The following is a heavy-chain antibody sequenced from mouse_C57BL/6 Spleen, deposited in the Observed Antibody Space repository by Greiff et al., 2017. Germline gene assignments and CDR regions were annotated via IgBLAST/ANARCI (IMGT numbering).Heavy chain of an antibody. V-gene: IGHV5-6*01. CDR2: ISSGGSYT. CDR3: ARKEKLYAMDY. Sequence: EVQVVESGGDLVKPGGSLKLSCAASGFTFSSYGMSWVRQTPDKRLEWVATISSGGSYTYYPDSVKGRFTISSDNAKNTLYLQMSSLKSEDTAMYYCARKEKLYAMDYWGQGTSVTVSS. J-gene: IGHJ4*01. CDR1: GFTFSSYG.